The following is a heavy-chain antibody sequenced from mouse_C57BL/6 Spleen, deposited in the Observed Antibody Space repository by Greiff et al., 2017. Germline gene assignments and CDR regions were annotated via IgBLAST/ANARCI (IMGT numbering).Heavy chain of an antibody. V-gene: IGHV1-74*01. D-gene: IGHD3-2*02. CDR1: GYTFTSYW. Sequence: VQLQQPGAELVKPGASVKVSCKASGYTFTSYWMHWVKQRPGQGLEWIGRIYPSDSDTNYNQKFKGKATLTVDKSSSTAYMQLSSLTSEDSAVYDCSIGESSSGYEAMDYWGQGTSVTVSS. CDR3: SIGESSSGYEAMDY. J-gene: IGHJ4*01. CDR2: IYPSDSDT.